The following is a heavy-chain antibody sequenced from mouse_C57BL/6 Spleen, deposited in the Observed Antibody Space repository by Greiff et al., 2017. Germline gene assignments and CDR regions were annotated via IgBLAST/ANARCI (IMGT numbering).Heavy chain of an antibody. CDR2: IRSGSSTL. CDR3: ARKRHDPYAMDY. J-gene: IGHJ4*01. D-gene: IGHD2-3*01. CDR1: GFTFSDYG. V-gene: IGHV5-17*01. Sequence: EVKVVESGGGLVKPGGSLKLSCAASGFTFSDYGMHWVRQAPEKGLEWVAYIRSGSSTLYYADTVKGRFNISRDKAKNTLFLQMTSLSSEDTAMYYCARKRHDPYAMDYWGQGTSVTVSS.